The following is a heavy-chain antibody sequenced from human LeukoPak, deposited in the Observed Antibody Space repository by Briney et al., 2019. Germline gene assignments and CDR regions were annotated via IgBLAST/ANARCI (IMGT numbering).Heavy chain of an antibody. CDR1: GGSIRSSSYY. Sequence: PSETLSLTCTVSGGSIRSSSYYWGWIRQPPGKGLEWIGNLYYSGSTYYNPSLKSRVTISVDTSKNHFSLKLSSVTAADTAVYYCARRFYSSSWYYYYYMDVWGKGTTVTVSS. CDR3: ARRFYSSSWYYYYYMDV. J-gene: IGHJ6*03. D-gene: IGHD6-13*01. CDR2: LYYSGST. V-gene: IGHV4-39*07.